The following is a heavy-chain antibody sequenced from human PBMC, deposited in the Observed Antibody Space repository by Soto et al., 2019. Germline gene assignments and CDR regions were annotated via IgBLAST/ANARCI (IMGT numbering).Heavy chain of an antibody. J-gene: IGHJ4*02. CDR2: ISGSGGST. CDR3: ANSHEGSYSDY. CDR1: GITFSSYA. V-gene: IGHV3-23*01. D-gene: IGHD1-26*01. Sequence: GGSLRLSCAASGITFSSYAMSWVRQAPGKGLEWVSAISGSGGSTYYADSVKGRFTISRDNSKNTLYLQMNSLRAEDTAVYYCANSHEGSYSDYWGQGTLVTVSS.